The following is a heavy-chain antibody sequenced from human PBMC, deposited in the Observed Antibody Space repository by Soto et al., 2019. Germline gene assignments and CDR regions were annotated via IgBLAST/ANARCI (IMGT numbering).Heavy chain of an antibody. D-gene: IGHD6-6*01. CDR3: ARAYSSSSVDY. J-gene: IGHJ4*02. Sequence: ASVKVSCKASGYTFTSYGISWVRQAPGQGLEWMGWISAYNGNTNYAQKLQGRVTMTTDTPPSTSYMELRSLRSDATAVYYCARAYSSSSVDYWGQGILVTVSS. V-gene: IGHV1-18*01. CDR1: GYTFTSYG. CDR2: ISAYNGNT.